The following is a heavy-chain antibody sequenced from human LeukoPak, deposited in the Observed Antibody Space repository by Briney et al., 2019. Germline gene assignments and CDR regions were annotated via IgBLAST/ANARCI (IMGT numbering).Heavy chain of an antibody. CDR2: ISDSSGTI. D-gene: IGHD4-17*01. J-gene: IGHJ4*02. CDR3: ARGPYGDYVDALDY. V-gene: IGHV3-48*01. CDR1: GFTFNTYS. Sequence: GGSLRLSCAASGFTFNTYSMNWVRPAPGKGLEWVSYISDSSGTIYYADSVKGRFTISRDNAKNSLYLQMNSLRAEDTAVYYCARGPYGDYVDALDYWGQGTLVTVSS.